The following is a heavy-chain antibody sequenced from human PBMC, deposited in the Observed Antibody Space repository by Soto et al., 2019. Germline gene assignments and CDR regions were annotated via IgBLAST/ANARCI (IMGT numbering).Heavy chain of an antibody. CDR2: ISSSSSYI. V-gene: IGHV3-21*01. Sequence: EVQLVESGGGLVKPGGSLRLSCAASGFTFSSYSMNWVRQAPGKGLEWVSSISSSSSYIYYADSVKGRFTISRDNAKNSLYLQMNSLRSEDTDVYYCARAPGVPAAIDYWGQGTLVTVSS. CDR3: ARAPGVPAAIDY. J-gene: IGHJ4*02. D-gene: IGHD2-2*02. CDR1: GFTFSSYS.